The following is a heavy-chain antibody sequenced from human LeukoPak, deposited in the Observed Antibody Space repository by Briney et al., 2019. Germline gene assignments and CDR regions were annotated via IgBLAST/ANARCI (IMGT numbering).Heavy chain of an antibody. J-gene: IGHJ4*02. Sequence: GESQKISCKGSGYSFTTYWIGWVRQMPGKGLQWMGIIYPGDSDTRYSPSFQGQVTISADKSISTAYLQWSSLKASDTAMYYCAMSSSSGTKILDYWGQGTLVTVSS. V-gene: IGHV5-51*01. CDR3: AMSSSSGTKILDY. D-gene: IGHD6-25*01. CDR2: IYPGDSDT. CDR1: GYSFTTYW.